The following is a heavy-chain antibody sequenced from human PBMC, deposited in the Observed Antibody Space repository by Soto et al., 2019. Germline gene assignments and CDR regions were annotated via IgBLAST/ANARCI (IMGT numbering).Heavy chain of an antibody. CDR1: GGSFSGYY. V-gene: IGHV4-34*01. J-gene: IGHJ6*02. CDR2: INHSGST. CDR3: ARVFGDTAMGGGRHYYYGMDV. D-gene: IGHD5-18*01. Sequence: QVQLQQWGAGLLKPSETLSLTCAVYGGSFSGYYWSWIRQPPGKGLEWIGEINHSGSTNYNPSLKSRVTISVDTSKNQFSLKLSSVTAADTAVYYCARVFGDTAMGGGRHYYYGMDVWGQGTTVTVSS.